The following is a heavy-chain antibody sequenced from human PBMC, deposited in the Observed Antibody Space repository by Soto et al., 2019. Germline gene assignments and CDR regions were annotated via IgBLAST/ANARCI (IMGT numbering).Heavy chain of an antibody. D-gene: IGHD3-9*01. V-gene: IGHV4-39*01. CDR2: IHGNGGT. Sequence: QLQLEESGPGLVKSSETLSLTCSVSGDSISSSSYYWGWIRQSPGEGLEWIGNIHGNGGTQYNPSPSSRVSISVDTSANQFSLRLTSVTAADTAVYYCASRYGPSEFDHWGQGSLVTVSS. CDR1: GDSISSSSYY. CDR3: ASRYGPSEFDH. J-gene: IGHJ4*02.